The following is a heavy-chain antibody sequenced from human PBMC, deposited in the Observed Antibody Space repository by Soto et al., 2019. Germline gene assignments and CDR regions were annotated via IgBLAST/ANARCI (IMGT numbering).Heavy chain of an antibody. D-gene: IGHD3-10*01. V-gene: IGHV1-18*04. Sequence: ASVKVSCKASGYTFTSYGISWVRQAPGQGLEWMGWISAHNGNTNYAQKRQGRVTMTTDTSTSTAYMELRSLRSDDTAVYYCAGAGSYYYYYYGMDVWGQGTTVTVSS. CDR1: GYTFTSYG. J-gene: IGHJ6*02. CDR3: AGAGSYYYYYYGMDV. CDR2: ISAHNGNT.